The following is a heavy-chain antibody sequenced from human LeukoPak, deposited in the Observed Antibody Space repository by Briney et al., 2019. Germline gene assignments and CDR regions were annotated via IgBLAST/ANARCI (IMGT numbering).Heavy chain of an antibody. J-gene: IGHJ4*02. CDR2: LSYDGSET. Sequence: PGRSLRLSCAASGFSFSEYAMHWVRQAPGKGLEWVAVLSYDGSETYYKDSVKDRFTISRDNSKNTVYLQMNSLRAEDTAVYYCARAPLTTVTTSDYWGQGTLVTVSA. CDR3: ARAPLTTVTTSDY. CDR1: GFSFSEYA. D-gene: IGHD4-17*01. V-gene: IGHV3-30*14.